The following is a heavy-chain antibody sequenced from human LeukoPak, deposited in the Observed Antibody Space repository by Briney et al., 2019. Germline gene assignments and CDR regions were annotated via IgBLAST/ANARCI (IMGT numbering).Heavy chain of an antibody. D-gene: IGHD1-26*01. CDR2: MNPNSGNA. CDR1: GYTFTSYD. CDR3: AKGGSGTYPKGWFDP. Sequence: ASVKVSCKASGYTFTSYDINWGRQATGQGLEWMGWMNPNSGNAGYAQKFQGRVTMTRNTSISTAYMELNSLRSEDTAVYYCAKGGSGTYPKGWFDPWGQGTLVTVSS. V-gene: IGHV1-8*01. J-gene: IGHJ5*02.